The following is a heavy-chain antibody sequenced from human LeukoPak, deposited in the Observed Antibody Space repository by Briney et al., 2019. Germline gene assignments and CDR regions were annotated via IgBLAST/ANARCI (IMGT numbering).Heavy chain of an antibody. J-gene: IGHJ6*03. V-gene: IGHV3-30*04. CDR1: GFTFSSYA. D-gene: IGHD2-8*02. CDR2: ISYDGSNK. CDR3: ARASVGWWHDRPYYMDV. Sequence: GGSLRLSCAAFGFTFSSYAMHWVRQAPGKGLEWVALISYDGSNKYYADSVKGRFTISRDNSKNTLYLQMNSLRAEDTAVYYCARASVGWWHDRPYYMDVWGKGITVTVSS.